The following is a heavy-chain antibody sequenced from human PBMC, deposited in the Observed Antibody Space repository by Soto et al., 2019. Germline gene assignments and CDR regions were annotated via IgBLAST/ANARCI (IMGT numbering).Heavy chain of an antibody. CDR2: IIPIFGTA. Sequence: QVQLVQSGAEVKKPGSSVKVSCKASGGTFSSYAISWVRQAPGQGLEWMGGIIPIFGTANYAQKFQGRVTITADESTSTAYMELSSLRSEDTAVDYCARGYYDILTGYPGGGMDVWGQGTTVTVSS. V-gene: IGHV1-69*12. CDR1: GGTFSSYA. CDR3: ARGYYDILTGYPGGGMDV. D-gene: IGHD3-9*01. J-gene: IGHJ6*02.